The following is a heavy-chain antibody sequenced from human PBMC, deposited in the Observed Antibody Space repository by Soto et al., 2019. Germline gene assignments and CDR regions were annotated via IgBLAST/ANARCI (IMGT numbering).Heavy chain of an antibody. Sequence: QVQLQESGPGLVKPSQTLSLTCTVSGGSISSGDYYWSWIRQPPGKGLEWIGYIYYSGSTYYNPSLKSRVTVSVDTSKTPFALKLSSVTAADTAVYYCARERPDGARLDPWGQGTLVTVSS. CDR2: IYYSGST. V-gene: IGHV4-30-4*01. CDR1: GGSISSGDYY. D-gene: IGHD6-6*01. J-gene: IGHJ5*02. CDR3: ARERPDGARLDP.